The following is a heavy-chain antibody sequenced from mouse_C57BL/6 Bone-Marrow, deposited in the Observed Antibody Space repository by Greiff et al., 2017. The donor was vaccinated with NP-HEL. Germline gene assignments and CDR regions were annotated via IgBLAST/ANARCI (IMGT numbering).Heavy chain of an antibody. Sequence: QVQLQQSGAELVRPGTSVKMSCKASGYTFTNYWIGWAKQRPGHGLEWIGDIYPGGGYTNYNEKFKGKATLPADKSSSTAYMQFSSLTSEDSAIYYGAYGSSPAWFAYWGQGTLVTVSA. D-gene: IGHD1-1*01. CDR3: AYGSSPAWFAY. CDR2: IYPGGGYT. CDR1: GYTFTNYW. V-gene: IGHV1-63*01. J-gene: IGHJ3*01.